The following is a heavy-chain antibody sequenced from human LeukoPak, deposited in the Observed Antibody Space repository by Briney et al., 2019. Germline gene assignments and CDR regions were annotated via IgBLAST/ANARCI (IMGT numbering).Heavy chain of an antibody. J-gene: IGHJ3*01. CDR3: AREWSS. D-gene: IGHD3-10*01. Sequence: PSQTLSLPCTVSGGSINSDNYYWNWIRQPAGKGLEWIGRISSSGTTNYNPSLNSRVTISLDTSKNQFSLMLNSVTAADTAVYYCAREWSSWGQGTKVTVSS. CDR1: GGSINSDNYY. V-gene: IGHV4-61*02. CDR2: ISSSGTT.